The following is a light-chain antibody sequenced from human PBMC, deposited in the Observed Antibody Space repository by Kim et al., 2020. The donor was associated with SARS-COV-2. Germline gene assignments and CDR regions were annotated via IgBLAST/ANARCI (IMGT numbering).Light chain of an antibody. J-gene: IGKJ1*01. Sequence: GNTGNIACRASPTILIGLAWVKQTPGNAPRVRMYKTSALESGVPSKFRGSGSEAEFTLTINSLQPVDSATYYSQQNDIHPETFGEGTKV. CDR1: PTILIG. CDR3: QQNDIHPET. CDR2: KTS. V-gene: IGKV1-5*03.